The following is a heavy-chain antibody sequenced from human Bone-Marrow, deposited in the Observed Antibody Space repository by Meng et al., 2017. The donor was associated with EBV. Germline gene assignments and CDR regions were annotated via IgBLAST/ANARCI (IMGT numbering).Heavy chain of an antibody. CDR3: ARDRTSNRFDY. CDR1: GFTLRSYS. Sequence: EVQLEESGGGLVKPGESLGLSCAASGFTLRSYSMNWVRLAPGKGLEWVSSISSNSIDIYYADLVKGRFTISRDNAKNSLFLQMNSLRAEDTAVYYCARDRTSNRFDYWGQGPLVTVYS. J-gene: IGHJ4*02. V-gene: IGHV3-21*01. CDR2: ISSNSIDI. D-gene: IGHD2-8*01.